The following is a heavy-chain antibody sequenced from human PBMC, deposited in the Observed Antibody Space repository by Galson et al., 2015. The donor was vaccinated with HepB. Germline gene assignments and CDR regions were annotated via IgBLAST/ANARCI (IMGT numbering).Heavy chain of an antibody. CDR2: VNPNNGGT. Sequence: SVKVSCKASGYTFTDYYIHWVRQAPGQGLEWMGRVNPNNGGTDYAQKFQGRVTMTRDTSINTAYMELNRLISDDTAVYYCARDALLGSSSYYYYYMDVWGKGTTVTVSS. J-gene: IGHJ6*03. V-gene: IGHV1-2*06. D-gene: IGHD1-26*01. CDR3: ARDALLGSSSYYYYYMDV. CDR1: GYTFTDYY.